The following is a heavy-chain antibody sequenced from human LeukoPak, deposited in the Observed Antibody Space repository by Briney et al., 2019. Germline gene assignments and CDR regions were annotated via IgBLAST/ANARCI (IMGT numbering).Heavy chain of an antibody. CDR3: ATTIGGYNYGPSFDY. CDR1: GFTFSSYA. CDR2: ISGSGGST. D-gene: IGHD5-18*01. J-gene: IGHJ4*02. V-gene: IGHV3-23*01. Sequence: GGSLRLSCAASGFTFSSYAMNWVRQAPGKGLEWVSVISGSGGSTHYADSVKGRFTISRDNSKNTLYLQMNSLRAEDTAVYYCATTIGGYNYGPSFDYWGRGTLVTVSS.